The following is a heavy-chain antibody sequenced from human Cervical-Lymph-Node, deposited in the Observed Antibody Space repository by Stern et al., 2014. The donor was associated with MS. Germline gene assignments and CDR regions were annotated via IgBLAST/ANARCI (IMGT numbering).Heavy chain of an antibody. CDR1: GGSISSYY. J-gene: IGHJ5*02. CDR3: TRSAWFSAGNWFDP. V-gene: IGHV4-59*01. D-gene: IGHD6-19*01. CDR2: ISNTGDT. Sequence: QVQLQESGPGLVKPSETLSLTCSVSGGSISSYYLTWIRQPPGKGLEWIAYISNTGDTKYNPSLESRVTMSVDTSKQQFSLKLISLTSADTAVYYCTRSAWFSAGNWFDPWGQGTLVVVSS.